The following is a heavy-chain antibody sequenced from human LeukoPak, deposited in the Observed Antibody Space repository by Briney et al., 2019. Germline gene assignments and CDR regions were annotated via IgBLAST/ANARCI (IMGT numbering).Heavy chain of an antibody. J-gene: IGHJ4*02. CDR1: GFTFSSYW. V-gene: IGHV3-7*01. D-gene: IGHD2-15*01. Sequence: PGGSLRLSCAASGFTFSSYWMSWVRQAPGKGLEWVANIKQDGSEKYYVDSVKGRFTISRDNAMNSLYLQMNSLRAEDTAVYYCARDPGYCSGGSCYYYWGQGTLVTVSS. CDR3: ARDPGYCSGGSCYYY. CDR2: IKQDGSEK.